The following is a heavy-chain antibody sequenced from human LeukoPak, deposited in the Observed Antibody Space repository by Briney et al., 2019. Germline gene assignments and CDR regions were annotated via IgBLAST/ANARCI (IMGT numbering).Heavy chain of an antibody. CDR1: GFTFSSYW. V-gene: IGHV3-7*01. CDR3: AGLRGYSYGYADY. Sequence: PGGSLRLSCAASGFTFSSYWMSWVRQAPGKGLEWVANIKQDGSEKYYVDSVKGRFTISRDNAKNSLYLQMNSLRAEDTAVYYCAGLRGYSYGYADYWGQGILFTVSS. J-gene: IGHJ4*02. CDR2: IKQDGSEK. D-gene: IGHD5-18*01.